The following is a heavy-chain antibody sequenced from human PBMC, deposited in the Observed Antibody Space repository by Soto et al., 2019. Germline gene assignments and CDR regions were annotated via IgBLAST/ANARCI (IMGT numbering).Heavy chain of an antibody. CDR1: GYSFTSYW. D-gene: IGHD2-15*01. CDR2: IDPSDSYT. J-gene: IGHJ6*02. V-gene: IGHV5-10-1*03. CDR3: AILSIDTPRGHYGMDV. Sequence: EVQLVQSGAEVKKPGESLRISCKGSGYSFTSYWISWLRQMPGKGLEWMGRIDPSDSYTNYSPSFQGHVTISADKSISTAYLQWSSLKASDTAMYYCAILSIDTPRGHYGMDVWGQGTTVTVSS.